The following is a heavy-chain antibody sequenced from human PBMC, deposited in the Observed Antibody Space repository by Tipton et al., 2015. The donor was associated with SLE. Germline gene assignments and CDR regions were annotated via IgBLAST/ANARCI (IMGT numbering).Heavy chain of an antibody. J-gene: IGHJ3*02. CDR3: AKSLTPYGIAAAGTHDAFDI. Sequence: SLRLSCAASGFTVSSNYMSWVRQAPGKGLEWVSVIYSGGSTYYADSVKGRFTISRDNSKNTLYLQMNSLKTEDTAVYYCAKSLTPYGIAAAGTHDAFDIWGQGTMVTVSS. CDR1: GFTVSSNY. D-gene: IGHD6-13*01. CDR2: IYSGGST. V-gene: IGHV3-53*01.